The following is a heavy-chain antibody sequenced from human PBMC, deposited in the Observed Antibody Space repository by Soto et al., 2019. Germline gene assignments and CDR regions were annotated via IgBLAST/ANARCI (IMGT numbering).Heavy chain of an antibody. CDR1: GFSLSNARMG. Sequence: SGPTLVNPTETLTLTCTVSGFSLSNARMGVSWIRQPPGKALEWLAHIFSNDEKSYSTSLKSRLTISKDTSKSQVVLTMTNMDPVDTATYYCARHHVRDYYYGMDVWGQGTTVTVSS. J-gene: IGHJ6*02. V-gene: IGHV2-26*01. CDR2: IFSNDEK. CDR3: ARHHVRDYYYGMDV.